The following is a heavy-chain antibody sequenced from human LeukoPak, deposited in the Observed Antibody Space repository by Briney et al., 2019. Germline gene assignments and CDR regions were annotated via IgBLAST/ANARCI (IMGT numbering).Heavy chain of an antibody. CDR1: GGTFSSYS. Sequence: GSSVKVSCKASGGTFSSYSIGWVRQAPGQGLEWLGRIIPILGIANYAQKFQGRVTITADKSTSTAYMELSSLRSEDTDVYYCARALYDSSAYTNWFDPWGQGTLVTVSS. V-gene: IGHV1-69*02. CDR2: IIPILGIA. CDR3: ARALYDSSAYTNWFDP. J-gene: IGHJ5*02. D-gene: IGHD3-22*01.